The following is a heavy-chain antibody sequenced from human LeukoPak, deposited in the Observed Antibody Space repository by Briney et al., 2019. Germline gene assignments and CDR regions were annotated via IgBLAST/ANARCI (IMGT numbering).Heavy chain of an antibody. CDR2: INHSGST. D-gene: IGHD5-18*01. V-gene: IGHV4-34*01. J-gene: IGHJ6*02. CDR1: GGSFSGYY. Sequence: PSETLSLTCAVYGGSFSGYYWSWIRQPPGKGLEWIGEINHSGSTNYNPSLKSRVTISVDTSKNQFSLKLSSVTAADTAVYYCARGGYSYGYSSGMDVWGRGTTVTVSS. CDR3: ARGGYSYGYSSGMDV.